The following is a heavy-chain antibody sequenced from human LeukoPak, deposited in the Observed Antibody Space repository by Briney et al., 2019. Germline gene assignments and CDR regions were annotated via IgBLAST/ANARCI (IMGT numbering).Heavy chain of an antibody. V-gene: IGHV3-74*01. D-gene: IGHD2-2*01. J-gene: IGHJ5*02. CDR3: AKGGVPAAIPRGWFDP. Sequence: GGSLRLSCAASGFTFSYYWIHWVRQVPGEGLVWISHIHSDGSDTSYADAVKGRFTISRDNARNTVDLQMDSLRAEDTAVYYCAKGGVPAAIPRGWFDPWGQGTLVTVSS. CDR1: GFTFSYYW. CDR2: IHSDGSDT.